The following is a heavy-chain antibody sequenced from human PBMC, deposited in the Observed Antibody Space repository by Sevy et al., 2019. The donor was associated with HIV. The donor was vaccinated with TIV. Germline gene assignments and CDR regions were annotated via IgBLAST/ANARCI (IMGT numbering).Heavy chain of an antibody. D-gene: IGHD6-13*01. CDR3: VRDWRVEDGSSWGDY. Sequence: GGSLRLSCTASGFTLANYWMSWVRQAPGKGLEWVANIKGDGSEKHYVHSVEGRFTISRDNAKNSLYLQMNSLRDEDTALYYCVRDWRVEDGSSWGDYWGQGTLVTVSS. CDR1: GFTLANYW. V-gene: IGHV3-7*01. J-gene: IGHJ4*02. CDR2: IKGDGSEK.